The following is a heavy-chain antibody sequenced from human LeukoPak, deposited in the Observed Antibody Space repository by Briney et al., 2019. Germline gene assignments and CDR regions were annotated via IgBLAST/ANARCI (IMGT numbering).Heavy chain of an antibody. Sequence: PSETLSLTCNVSGYSIRSGYYWGWIRQPPGKGPEWIASRYHSGPSYFNPSLESRVSMTVDTSKNQFSLSLSSVTAADTAVYYCARSLYGSGSYSGFFDQWGQGTLVSVSS. J-gene: IGHJ4*02. CDR3: ARSLYGSGSYSGFFDQ. D-gene: IGHD3-10*01. CDR1: GYSIRSGYY. V-gene: IGHV4-38-2*02. CDR2: RYHSGPS.